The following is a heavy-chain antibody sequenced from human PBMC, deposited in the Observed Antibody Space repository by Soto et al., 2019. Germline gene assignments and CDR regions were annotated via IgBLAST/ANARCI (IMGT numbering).Heavy chain of an antibody. J-gene: IGHJ5*02. CDR3: ARVVGGIPVAGSWNWFDP. CDR1: GYTFTSYA. CDR2: ISTYNGNT. Sequence: ASVKVSCKASGYTFTSYALGWVRHAPGQGLEWMGWISTYNGNTNYAQNLQGRVTMTTDISTNTAYMELRSLRSDDTAVYYCARVVGGIPVAGSWNWFDPWGQGTLVTVS. D-gene: IGHD6-19*01. V-gene: IGHV1-18*04.